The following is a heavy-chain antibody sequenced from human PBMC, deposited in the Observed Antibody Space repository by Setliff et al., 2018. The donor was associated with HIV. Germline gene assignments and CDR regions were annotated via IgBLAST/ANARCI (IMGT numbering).Heavy chain of an antibody. Sequence: GASVKVSCKASGYTFTTYGISWVRQAPGQGLEWMGWISPYNGNTNHVQKLQGRVTMTTDTSTSTAYMELRSLRSDDTAVYYCVRDPRLDYYDSSGSPRDAFDIWGQGTMVTVSS. CDR3: VRDPRLDYYDSSGSPRDAFDI. CDR1: GYTFTTYG. D-gene: IGHD3-22*01. J-gene: IGHJ3*02. CDR2: ISPYNGNT. V-gene: IGHV1-18*01.